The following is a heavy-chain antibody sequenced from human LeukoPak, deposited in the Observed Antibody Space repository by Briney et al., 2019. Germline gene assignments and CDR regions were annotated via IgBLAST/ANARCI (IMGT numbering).Heavy chain of an antibody. CDR3: ARTGGTIDY. Sequence: SETLSLTCTVSGGSISSGDYYWSWIRQPPGKGLEWIGYIYYSGSTYYNPSLKSRITISVDTSKNQFSLKLNSVTAADTAVHYCARTGGTIDYWGQGTLVTVSS. CDR1: GGSISSGDYY. V-gene: IGHV4-30-4*01. J-gene: IGHJ4*02. CDR2: IYYSGST. D-gene: IGHD2-8*02.